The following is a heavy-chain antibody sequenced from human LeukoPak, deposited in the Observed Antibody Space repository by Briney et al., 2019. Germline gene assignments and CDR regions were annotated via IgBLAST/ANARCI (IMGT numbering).Heavy chain of an antibody. V-gene: IGHV3-30*04. Sequence: PGGSLRLSCAASGFSFSDYTMHWVRQAPGKGLEWEALISFDGTNKYYTDSVKGRFTSSRDNSKNTLYLQMNSLRTEDTAIYYCARDRLLRGLHTSFDYWGQGTLVTVSS. J-gene: IGHJ4*02. CDR1: GFSFSDYT. CDR3: ARDRLLRGLHTSFDY. CDR2: ISFDGTNK. D-gene: IGHD3-10*01.